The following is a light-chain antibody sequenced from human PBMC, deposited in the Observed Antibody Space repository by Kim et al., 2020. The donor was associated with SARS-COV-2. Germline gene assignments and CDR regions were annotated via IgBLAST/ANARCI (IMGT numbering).Light chain of an antibody. CDR3: QQYGSSPS. V-gene: IGKV3-20*01. J-gene: IGKJ1*01. CDR2: DAS. CDR1: QPHSRRD. Sequence: FAPRERAPHSCRANQPHSRRDLAWYQQKPVHAPRLLIYDASNRATGIPDRFSGSGSGTEFTLTIGRLEPEYFAVYYCQQYGSSPSFGQGTKVDIK.